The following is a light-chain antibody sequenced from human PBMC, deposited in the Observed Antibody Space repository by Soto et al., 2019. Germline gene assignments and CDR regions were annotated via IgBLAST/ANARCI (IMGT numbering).Light chain of an antibody. CDR2: DAS. CDR1: QSVSSS. V-gene: IGKV3-11*01. CDR3: QQRSNWPPIT. J-gene: IGKJ5*01. Sequence: EIVLTQSPATLPLSPGDRATLSCRASQSVSSSLAWYQQKPGRAPRHLIYDASNRATGIPARLSGSGSGTDFSPPISSLEPEDVSVYYCQQRSNWPPITFGQGTRLEIK.